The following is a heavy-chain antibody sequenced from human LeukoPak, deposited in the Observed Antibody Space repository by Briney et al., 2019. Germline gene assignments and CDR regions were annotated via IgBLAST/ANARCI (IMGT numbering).Heavy chain of an antibody. CDR3: ARHSVSGATDFDY. CDR2: IYYSGST. V-gene: IGHV4-59*08. D-gene: IGHD1-26*01. J-gene: IGHJ4*02. CDR1: GGSISSYY. Sequence: SETLSLTCTVSGGSISSYYWSWIRQPPGKGLEWIGYIYYSGSTNYNPSLKSRVTISVDTSKNQFSLKLSSVTAADTAVYYCARHSVSGATDFDYWGQGTLVTVSS.